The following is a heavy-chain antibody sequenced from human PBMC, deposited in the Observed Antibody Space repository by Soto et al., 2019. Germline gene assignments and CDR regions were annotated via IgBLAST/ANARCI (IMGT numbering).Heavy chain of an antibody. D-gene: IGHD2-2*01. Sequence: QVQLVESGGGVVQPGRSLRLSCIGSGFTFSKYAIHWVSQAPGKGLEWVAVTSYDGNKKDYADSVKGRFTISIDNSKNTLYLQMNSLIPDDTAVYYCARDPAYQAQYGMVVWGQGTTVTVSS. CDR2: TSYDGNKK. CDR1: GFTFSKYA. CDR3: ARDPAYQAQYGMVV. V-gene: IGHV3-30-3*01. J-gene: IGHJ6*02.